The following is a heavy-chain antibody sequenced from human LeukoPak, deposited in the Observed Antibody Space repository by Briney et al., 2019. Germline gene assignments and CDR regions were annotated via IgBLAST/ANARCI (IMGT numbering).Heavy chain of an antibody. Sequence: GGSLRLSCAASGFTFSSYWMSWVRRAPGKGLEWVANIKQDGSEKYYVDSVKGRFTISRDNAKNSLYLQMNSLRAEDTAVYYCARGDQALRYFDWLPTMRYYYGMDVWGQGTTVTVSS. CDR1: GFTFSSYW. CDR3: ARGDQALRYFDWLPTMRYYYGMDV. CDR2: IKQDGSEK. V-gene: IGHV3-7*03. J-gene: IGHJ6*02. D-gene: IGHD3-9*01.